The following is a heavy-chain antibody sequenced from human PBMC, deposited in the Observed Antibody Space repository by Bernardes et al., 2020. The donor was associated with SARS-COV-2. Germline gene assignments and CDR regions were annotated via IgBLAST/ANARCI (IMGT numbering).Heavy chain of an antibody. V-gene: IGHV1-24*01. D-gene: IGHD3-3*01. CDR2: FDSEDGQT. CDR1: GYSLTELP. Sequence: ASVKVSCKVSGYSLTELPIHWVRQAPGKGLEWMGGFDSEDGQTIYAQKFQGRVTMIEDTSTDTAYMELNSLRSEDTAVYFCAGRITLFGVITGFFDRWGQGTLVPVSS. CDR3: AGRITLFGVITGFFDR. J-gene: IGHJ4*02.